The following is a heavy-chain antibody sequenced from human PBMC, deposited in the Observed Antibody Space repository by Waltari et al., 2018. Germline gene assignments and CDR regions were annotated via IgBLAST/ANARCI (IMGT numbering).Heavy chain of an antibody. CDR2: ISGTCGTT. CDR3: AKNRGYCSGGSCYYEY. D-gene: IGHD2-15*01. V-gene: IGHV3-23*01. J-gene: IGHJ4*02. Sequence: EVQLLDSGGGLVQPGGSLRLSCAASGFTFTSYAMSWVRQAPGKGRVWVSTISGTCGTTYYADSVKGRFTISRDNSKNRLYLQMNSLRAEDTAVYYCAKNRGYCSGGSCYYEYWGQGTLITVSS. CDR1: GFTFTSYA.